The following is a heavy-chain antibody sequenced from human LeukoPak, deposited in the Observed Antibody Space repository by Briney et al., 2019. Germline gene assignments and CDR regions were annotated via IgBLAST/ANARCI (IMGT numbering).Heavy chain of an antibody. CDR2: ISSTSSAI. CDR1: GFTFSSYS. Sequence: GGSLRLSCAASGFTFSSYSINWVRQAPGKGLEWVSYISSTSSAIYYADSVKGRFTISRDNAKNSLYLQMNSLRAEDTAVYYCARVIGSYGDSAYWGQGTLVTVS. CDR3: ARVIGSYGDSAY. J-gene: IGHJ4*02. D-gene: IGHD3-16*01. V-gene: IGHV3-48*04.